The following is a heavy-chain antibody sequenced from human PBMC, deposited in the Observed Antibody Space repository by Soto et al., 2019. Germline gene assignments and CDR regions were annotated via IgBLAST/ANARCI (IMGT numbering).Heavy chain of an antibody. J-gene: IGHJ4*02. CDR2: ISYDGSNK. V-gene: IGHV3-30*18. D-gene: IGHD1-26*01. Sequence: GGSLRLSCAATGFSFSIYGMYWVRQAPGKGLEWVAAISYDGSNKYYADSVKGRFTISRDNSKNTMFLQMNSLRAEDTAVYYCAKPYSGSPPKNFDYWGQGTLVTVSS. CDR1: GFSFSIYG. CDR3: AKPYSGSPPKNFDY.